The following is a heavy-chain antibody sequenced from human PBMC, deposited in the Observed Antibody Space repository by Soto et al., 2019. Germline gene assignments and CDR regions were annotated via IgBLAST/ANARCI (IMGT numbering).Heavy chain of an antibody. CDR1: GFSFSSYG. D-gene: IGHD4-17*01. V-gene: IGHV3-30*18. J-gene: IGHJ5*02. Sequence: VQVVESGGGLVQPGGSLRLSCAASGFSFSSYGVHWVRQAPGKGLEWVAVISYHGVNKYYADSVNGRFTISRDNSKNMVFLQMNSLTVEDTAVYYCGKYSDYGDHRDGFDPWGQGTLVTVSS. CDR2: ISYHGVNK. CDR3: GKYSDYGDHRDGFDP.